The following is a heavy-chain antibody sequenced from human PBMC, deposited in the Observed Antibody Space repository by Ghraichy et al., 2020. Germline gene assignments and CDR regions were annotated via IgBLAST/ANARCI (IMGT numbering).Heavy chain of an antibody. Sequence: GGSLRLSCAASGFIFSSYWMSWVRQAPGKGLEWVANIKKDGSEKYYVDSVKGRFTISRDNAKNSLYLQMNSLRAEDTAVYYCARDLGSGWYFDYWGQGTLVTLPS. CDR1: GFIFSSYW. V-gene: IGHV3-7*01. CDR3: ARDLGSGWYFDY. D-gene: IGHD6-19*01. J-gene: IGHJ4*02. CDR2: IKKDGSEK.